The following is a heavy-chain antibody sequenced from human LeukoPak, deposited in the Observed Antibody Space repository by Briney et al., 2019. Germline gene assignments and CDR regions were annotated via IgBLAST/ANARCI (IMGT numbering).Heavy chain of an antibody. V-gene: IGHV4-30-2*01. J-gene: IGHJ3*02. Sequence: SQTLPLTCAVSGGSINSGGYSWSWIRQPPGKGLEWIGYIYQSGSTYYNPSLKSRVTISVDRSKNQFSLRLSSVTAADTAVYYCATAGGTMVRGVFINDAFDIWGQGTMVTVSS. CDR3: ATAGGTMVRGVFINDAFDI. D-gene: IGHD3-10*01. CDR2: IYQSGST. CDR1: GGSINSGGYS.